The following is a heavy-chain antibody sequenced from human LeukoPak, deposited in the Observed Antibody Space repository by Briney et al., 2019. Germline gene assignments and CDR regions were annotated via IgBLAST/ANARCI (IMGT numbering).Heavy chain of an antibody. D-gene: IGHD3-10*01. J-gene: IGHJ3*02. CDR3: ATGPPSDSGAFDI. CDR2: IIPILGIA. Sequence: SVTVSCTASGGTFSSYAISWVRPAPGQGLEWVGRIIPILGIANYAQKFQGRDRITADKSTSTAYMELSSLRSEDTAVYYCATGPPSDSGAFDIWGQGTMVTVSS. V-gene: IGHV1-69*04. CDR1: GGTFSSYA.